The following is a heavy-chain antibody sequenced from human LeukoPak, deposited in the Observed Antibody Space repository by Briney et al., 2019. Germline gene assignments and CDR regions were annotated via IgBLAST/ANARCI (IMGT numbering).Heavy chain of an antibody. J-gene: IGHJ4*02. CDR1: GFTFSSYW. CDR3: ARDPAIQAWLSAYYFDY. Sequence: GGSLRLSCAASGFTFSSYWMSWVRQAPGKGLEWVANIKQDGSEKYYVDSVKGRFTISRDNAKNSLYLQMNSLRAEDTAVYYCARDPAIQAWLSAYYFDYWGQGNLVTVSS. CDR2: IKQDGSEK. D-gene: IGHD5-18*01. V-gene: IGHV3-7*01.